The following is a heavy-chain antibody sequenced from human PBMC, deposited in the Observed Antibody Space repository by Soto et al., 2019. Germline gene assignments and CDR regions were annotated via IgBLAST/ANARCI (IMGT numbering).Heavy chain of an antibody. V-gene: IGHV1-69*08. CDR1: GGTFSSYT. Sequence: QVQLVQSGAEVKKPGSSVKVSCKASGGTFSSYTISWVRQAPGQGLEWMGRIIPILGIANYAQKFQGRVTITADKSTSTAYMELSRLRSEDTAVYYCARDLEKLWFGELLYPQDYWGQGTLVTVSS. CDR2: IIPILGIA. D-gene: IGHD3-10*01. CDR3: ARDLEKLWFGELLYPQDY. J-gene: IGHJ4*02.